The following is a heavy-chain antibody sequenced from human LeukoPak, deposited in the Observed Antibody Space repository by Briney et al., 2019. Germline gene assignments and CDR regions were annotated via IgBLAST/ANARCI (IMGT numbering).Heavy chain of an antibody. V-gene: IGHV4-31*03. D-gene: IGHD6-6*01. J-gene: IGHJ5*02. CDR2: IYYSGST. CDR1: GGSISSGGYY. Sequence: PSQTLSLTCTVSGGSISSGGYYWSWIRQQPGKGLEWIGYIYYSGSTYYNPSLKSRVTISVDTSKNQFSLKLSSVTAADTAVYYCARDGASAARRSGSSVAWFDPWGQGTLVTVSS. CDR3: ARDGASAARRSGSSVAWFDP.